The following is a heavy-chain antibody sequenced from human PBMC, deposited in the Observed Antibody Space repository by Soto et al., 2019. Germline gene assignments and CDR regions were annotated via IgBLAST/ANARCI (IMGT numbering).Heavy chain of an antibody. CDR1: GFTFSMYW. V-gene: IGHV3-74*01. D-gene: IGHD1-1*01. Sequence: PGGSLRLSCAASGFTFSMYWMHWFRQVPGKGPEWVSRINDDGISTNYADSVKGRFTISRDNAKNTLYLQMNALRVEDTAVYYCTRGPRSTSTGTGAFWGQGXLVTVYS. CDR3: TRGPRSTSTGTGAF. J-gene: IGHJ4*02. CDR2: INDDGIST.